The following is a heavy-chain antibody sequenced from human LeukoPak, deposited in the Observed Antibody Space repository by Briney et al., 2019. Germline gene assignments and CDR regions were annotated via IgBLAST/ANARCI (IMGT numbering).Heavy chain of an antibody. CDR3: ARHGPYYYDSSGYYSRRWFDY. Sequence: SETLSLTCTVSGGSISSYYWSWIRQPPGQGLEGIGYIYYSGSTNYNPSLKSRVTISVDTSKNQFSLKLSSVTAADTAVYYCARHGPYYYDSSGYYSRRWFDYWGQGTLVTVSS. D-gene: IGHD3-22*01. CDR1: GGSISSYY. J-gene: IGHJ4*02. V-gene: IGHV4-59*08. CDR2: IYYSGST.